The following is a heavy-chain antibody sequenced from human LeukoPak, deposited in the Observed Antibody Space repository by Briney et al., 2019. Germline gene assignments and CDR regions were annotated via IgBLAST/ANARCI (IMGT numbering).Heavy chain of an antibody. Sequence: GGSLRLSCAASGSTFSSYAMSWVRQAPGKGLEWVATISGSDGRTYYADSVRGRFTISRDNSKNTLYLQMNSLRAEDTAVYYCARENTVTAYPYYIDYWGQGTLVTVSS. CDR2: ISGSDGRT. D-gene: IGHD4-11*01. CDR1: GSTFSSYA. J-gene: IGHJ4*02. CDR3: ARENTVTAYPYYIDY. V-gene: IGHV3-23*01.